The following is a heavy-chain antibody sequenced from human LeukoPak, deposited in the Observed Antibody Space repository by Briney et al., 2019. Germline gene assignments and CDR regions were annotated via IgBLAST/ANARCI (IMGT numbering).Heavy chain of an antibody. Sequence: PSETLSLTCTVSGASVGSAGYYWSWIRQPPGGGLEWTGYIYYISNTNYNPSLKSRVTMSVDPSKNQFSLKLNSVTAADTAVYYCARTQSQSGSYRYYFGYWGQGTLVTVSS. CDR3: ARTQSQSGSYRYYFGY. CDR1: GASVGSAGYY. CDR2: IYYISNT. V-gene: IGHV4-61*08. J-gene: IGHJ4*02. D-gene: IGHD1-26*01.